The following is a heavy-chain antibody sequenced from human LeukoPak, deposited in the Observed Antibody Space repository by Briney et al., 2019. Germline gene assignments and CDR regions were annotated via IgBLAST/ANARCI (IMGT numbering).Heavy chain of an antibody. CDR3: ARSDAGYYDSSGYYPLDY. CDR2: IYYSGST. V-gene: IGHV4-30-4*01. CDR1: GGSISSGDYY. J-gene: IGHJ4*02. D-gene: IGHD3-22*01. Sequence: SETLSLTCTVSGGSISSGDYYWSWIRQPPGKGLEWIGYIYYSGSTYYNPSLKSRVTISVDTSKNQFSLKLSSVTAADTAVYCCARSDAGYYDSSGYYPLDYWGQGTLVTVSS.